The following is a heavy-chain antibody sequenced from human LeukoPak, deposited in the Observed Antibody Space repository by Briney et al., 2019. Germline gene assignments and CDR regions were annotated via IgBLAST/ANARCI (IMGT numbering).Heavy chain of an antibody. CDR3: AGGSGH. CDR1: GFTFSNYG. CDR2: ISSSGSAK. V-gene: IGHV3-48*02. Sequence: PGGSLRLSCAASGFTFSNYGLSWVRQAPGKGLEWVSHISSSGSAKYYADSVKGRFTISRDNAKNSLYLQMNSLRDEDTAVFYCAGGSGHWGQGTLVTVSS. D-gene: IGHD5-12*01. J-gene: IGHJ4*02.